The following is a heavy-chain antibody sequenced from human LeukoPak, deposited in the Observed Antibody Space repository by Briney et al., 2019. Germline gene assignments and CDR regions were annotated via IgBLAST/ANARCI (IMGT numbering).Heavy chain of an antibody. V-gene: IGHV3-15*01. D-gene: IGHD1-26*01. CDR3: TISGSHIDY. CDR1: GFTFTYAW. J-gene: IGHJ4*02. Sequence: GSLRLSCAASGFTFTYAWMSWVRQAPGKGLEWVGRIKSETDGGTTAYGSPVKGRFTISRDGSKKTLFLQINTLKTEDTAIYYCTISGSHIDYWGQGTLVTVSS. CDR2: IKSETDGGTT.